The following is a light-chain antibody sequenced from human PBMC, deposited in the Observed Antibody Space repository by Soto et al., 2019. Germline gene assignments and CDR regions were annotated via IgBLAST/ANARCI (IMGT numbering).Light chain of an antibody. J-gene: IGLJ1*01. CDR2: DVN. Sequence: QSVLTQPASVSGSPGQSITISCTGTSSDVGAYNYVSWYQQHPGKAPKLITSDVNDRPSGVSPRFSGSKSGNTASLTISGLQPEDEALYFCTSYRRGPLYVFGNGNKVNVL. CDR1: SSDVGAYNY. V-gene: IGLV2-14*03. CDR3: TSYRRGPLYV.